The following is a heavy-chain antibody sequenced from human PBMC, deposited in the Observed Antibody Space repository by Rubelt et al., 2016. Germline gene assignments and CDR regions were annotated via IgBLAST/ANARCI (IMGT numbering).Heavy chain of an antibody. CDR1: GGSISSGGYY. CDR3: ATGTLAVAGTLYY. D-gene: IGHD6-19*01. CDR2: IYYSGST. Sequence: QVQLQESGPGLVKPSQTLSLTCTVSGGSISSGGYYWSWIRQHPGKGLEWIGSIYYSGSTYYNPSLKGRVTISVDTSKNQFSLKLSSVTAADTAVYYCATGTLAVAGTLYYWGQGTLVTVSS. V-gene: IGHV4-39*01. J-gene: IGHJ4*02.